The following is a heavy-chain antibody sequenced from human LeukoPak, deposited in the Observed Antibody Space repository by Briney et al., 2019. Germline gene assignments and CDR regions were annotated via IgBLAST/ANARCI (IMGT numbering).Heavy chain of an antibody. CDR3: ARPPGPSGYIGVVPAEHPRGY. V-gene: IGHV1-2*02. CDR1: GYSFTDYY. D-gene: IGHD2-2*01. J-gene: IGHJ4*02. CDR2: INPKSGDT. Sequence: ASVKVSCKASGYSFTDYYMHWIRQAPGQGLEWMGWINPKSGDTNYAQNFQGRVTMTRDTSISTAYMELSRLRSDDTAVYYCARPPGPSGYIGVVPAEHPRGYWGQGTLVTVSS.